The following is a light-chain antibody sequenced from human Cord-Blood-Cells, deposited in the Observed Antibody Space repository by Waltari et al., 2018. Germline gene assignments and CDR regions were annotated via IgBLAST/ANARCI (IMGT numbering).Light chain of an antibody. V-gene: IGLV2-14*01. CDR3: SSYTSSSTLRV. Sequence: QSALTQPASVSGSPGQSITISCTGTSSDAGGYNYVPWYQQHPGKAPKLMIYDVSKRPSGVSNRFSGSKSGNTASLTISGLQAEDEADYYCSSYTSSSTLRVFGGGTKLTVL. CDR1: SSDAGGYNY. CDR2: DVS. J-gene: IGLJ3*02.